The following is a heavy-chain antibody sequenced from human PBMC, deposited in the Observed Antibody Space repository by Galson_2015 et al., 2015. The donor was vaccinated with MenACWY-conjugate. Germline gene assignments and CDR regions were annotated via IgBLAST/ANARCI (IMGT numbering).Heavy chain of an antibody. D-gene: IGHD2-15*01. CDR3: SRTGATPGDY. V-gene: IGHV2-5*02. J-gene: IGHJ4*02. CDR1: GFSLSTSGVG. CDR2: IYWDDDK. Sequence: PALVKPTQTLTLTCTFSGFSLSTSGVGVGWIRQPPGKALEWLALIYWDDDKRYSPSLRSRLTITKDTPKNHVVLTMTNMDPVDTATYYCSRTGATPGDYWGQGTLVTVSS.